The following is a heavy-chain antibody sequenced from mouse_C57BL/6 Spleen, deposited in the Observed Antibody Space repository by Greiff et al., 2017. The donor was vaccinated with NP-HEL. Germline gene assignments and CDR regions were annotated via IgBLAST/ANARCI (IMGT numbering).Heavy chain of an antibody. D-gene: IGHD2-2*01. J-gene: IGHJ2*01. Sequence: VQLQQSGAELVRPGTSVKVSCKASGYAFTNYLIEWVKQRPGQGLEWIGVINPGSGGTNYNEKFKGKATLTADKSSSTAYMQLSSLTSEDSAVYFCARGGYDDFDYWGQGTTLTVSS. CDR1: GYAFTNYL. CDR3: ARGGYDDFDY. CDR2: INPGSGGT. V-gene: IGHV1-54*01.